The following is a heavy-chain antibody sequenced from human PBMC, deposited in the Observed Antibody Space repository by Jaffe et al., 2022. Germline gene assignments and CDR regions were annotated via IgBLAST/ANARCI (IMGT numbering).Heavy chain of an antibody. V-gene: IGHV3-7*01. D-gene: IGHD3-3*01. J-gene: IGHJ6*03. CDR3: ARVRSRETGYYDFWSGYYRDYYYYMDV. CDR1: GFTFSSYW. CDR2: IKQDGSEK. Sequence: EVQLVESGGGLVQPGGSLRLSCAASGFTFSSYWMSWVRQAPGKGLEWVANIKQDGSEKYYVDSVKGRFTISRDNAKNSLYLQMNSLRAEDTAVYYCARVRSRETGYYDFWSGYYRDYYYYMDVWGKGTTVTVSS.